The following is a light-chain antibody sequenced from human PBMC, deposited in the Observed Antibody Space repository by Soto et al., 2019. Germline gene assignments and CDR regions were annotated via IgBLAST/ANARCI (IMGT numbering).Light chain of an antibody. J-gene: IGKJ4*01. V-gene: IGKV2-28*01. Sequence: DIVMTQSPLSLPVTPGEPASISCRSSQSLLDSNGYNYLDWYLQKPGQSPQLLIYLGSNMASGVPHRFSGSGSGTDFTLKISRVEAEDVGVYYCMPADRAPRTLGGGTKVEI. CDR1: QSLLDSNGYNY. CDR2: LGS. CDR3: MPADRAPRT.